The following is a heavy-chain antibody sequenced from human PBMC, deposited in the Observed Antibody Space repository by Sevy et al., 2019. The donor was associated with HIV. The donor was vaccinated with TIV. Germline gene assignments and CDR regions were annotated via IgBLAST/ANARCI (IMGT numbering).Heavy chain of an antibody. CDR2: VSYDGSNT. J-gene: IGHJ3*02. V-gene: IGHV3-30-3*01. CDR1: GFAFSDYA. CDR3: ARFPPQRAFDI. Sequence: GGSLRLSCEAFGFAFSDYAMHWVRQVPGKGLEWLAVVSYDGSNTSYADSVKGRVTVSRDNSKNTLYLQMNSLRPDDTAVFYCARFPPQRAFDIWGQGTTVTVSS.